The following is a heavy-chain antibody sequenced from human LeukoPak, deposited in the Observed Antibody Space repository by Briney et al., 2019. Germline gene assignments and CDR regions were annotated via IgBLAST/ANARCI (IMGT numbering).Heavy chain of an antibody. CDR1: GFTFSSYS. V-gene: IGHV3-48*01. CDR3: ARVRGGSRLNY. Sequence: GGSLRLSCAASGFTFSSYSMNWVRQAPGKGLEWVSYISSSSSTIYYADSVKGRFTISRDNSKNTLYLQMNSLRAEDTAVYYCARVRGGSRLNYWGQGTLVTVSS. D-gene: IGHD3-16*02. J-gene: IGHJ4*02. CDR2: ISSSSSTI.